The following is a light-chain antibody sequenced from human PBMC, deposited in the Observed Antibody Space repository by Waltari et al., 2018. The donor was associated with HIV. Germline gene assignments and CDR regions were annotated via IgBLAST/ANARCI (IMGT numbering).Light chain of an antibody. CDR2: SNN. V-gene: IGLV1-44*01. Sequence: QSVLTQPPSASGTPGRRVTISCSGSSSNIGSTTVHWYQQLPETAPKLLSYSNNQRPSGVPDRFSGSKSGTSASLAISGLQSEDEADYYCATWDDSLSWVFGGGTKLTVL. CDR3: ATWDDSLSWV. CDR1: SSNIGSTT. J-gene: IGLJ3*02.